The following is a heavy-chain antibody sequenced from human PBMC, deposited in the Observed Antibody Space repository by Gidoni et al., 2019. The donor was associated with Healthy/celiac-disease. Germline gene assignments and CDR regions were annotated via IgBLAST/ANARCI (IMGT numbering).Heavy chain of an antibody. CDR1: GGSFSGYY. CDR3: ARWATMIVVARAFDI. D-gene: IGHD3-22*01. Sequence: QVQLQQWGAGLLKPSETLSLTCAVYGGSFSGYYWSWIRQPPGKGLEWIGEINHSGSTNYNPSLKSRVTISVDTSKNQFSLKLSSVTAADTAVYYCARWATMIVVARAFDIWGQGTMVTVSS. CDR2: INHSGST. V-gene: IGHV4-34*01. J-gene: IGHJ3*02.